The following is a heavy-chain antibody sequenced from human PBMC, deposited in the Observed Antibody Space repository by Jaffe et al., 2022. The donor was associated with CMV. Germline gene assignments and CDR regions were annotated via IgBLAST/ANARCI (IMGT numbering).Heavy chain of an antibody. Sequence: EVQLVESGGGLVKPGGSLRLSCAASGFTFSSYSMNWVRQAPGKGLEWVSSISSSSSYIYYADSVKGRFTISRDNAKNSLYLQMNSLRAEDTAVYYCARLVYRTTVTTGYFDLWGRGTLVTVSS. D-gene: IGHD4-17*01. V-gene: IGHV3-21*01. CDR1: GFTFSSYS. J-gene: IGHJ2*01. CDR3: ARLVYRTTVTTGYFDL. CDR2: ISSSSSYI.